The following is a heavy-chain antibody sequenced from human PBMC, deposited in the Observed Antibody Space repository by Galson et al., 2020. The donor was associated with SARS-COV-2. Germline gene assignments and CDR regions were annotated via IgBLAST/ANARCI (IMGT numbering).Heavy chain of an antibody. CDR1: GDSIRSDSDH. CDR3: ARGGLGFCSNGSCFDGWLDP. V-gene: IGHV4-61*02. CDR2: VYNSGST. D-gene: IGHD2-8*01. Sequence: SKTLSLTCSVSGDSIRSDSDHWNWIRQPAGKGLEWIGRVYNSGSTNYNPSLKSRVTISIGTSRKEFSLKLTSVTAADSALYYCARGGLGFCSNGSCFDGWLDPWGQGTLVIVSS. J-gene: IGHJ5*02.